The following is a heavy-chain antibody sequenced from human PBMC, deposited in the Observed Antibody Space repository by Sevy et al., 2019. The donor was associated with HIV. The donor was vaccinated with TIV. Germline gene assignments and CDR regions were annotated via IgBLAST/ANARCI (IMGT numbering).Heavy chain of an antibody. Sequence: GGSLRLSCAASGFTFSSYAMHWVRQAPGKGLEWVAVISYDGSNKYYADSVKGRFTISRDNSKNTLYLRMNSLRAEDTAVYYCARGHGPTVFLIDYWGQGTLVTVSS. V-gene: IGHV3-30-3*01. D-gene: IGHD2-21*01. CDR1: GFTFSSYA. CDR2: ISYDGSNK. J-gene: IGHJ4*02. CDR3: ARGHGPTVFLIDY.